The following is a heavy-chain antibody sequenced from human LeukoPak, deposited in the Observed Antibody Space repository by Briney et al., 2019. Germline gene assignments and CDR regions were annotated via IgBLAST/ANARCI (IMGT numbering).Heavy chain of an antibody. CDR1: GYTFTSYG. CDR2: ISAYNGNT. J-gene: IGHJ2*01. Sequence: ASVKVSCKASGYTFTSYGISWVRQAPGQGLEWMGWISAYNGNTNYAQKLQGRVTMTTDTSTSTVYMELSSLRSEDTAVYYCARGIISSGPHWYFDLWGRGTLVTVSS. CDR3: ARGIISSGPHWYFDL. V-gene: IGHV1-18*01. D-gene: IGHD6-19*01.